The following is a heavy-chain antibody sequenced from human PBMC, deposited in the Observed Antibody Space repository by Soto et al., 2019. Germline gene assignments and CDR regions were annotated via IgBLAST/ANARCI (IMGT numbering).Heavy chain of an antibody. CDR1: GFSLSTSGVG. D-gene: IGHD1-26*01. CDR3: AHGSSIVGAPAFDY. V-gene: IGHV2-5*02. Sequence: QITLKESGPALVKPTQTLTLTCSFSGFSLSTSGVGVGWVRQAPGKALEWLTLLYWDDDRRYNPSLKSRLTFAKDTSRNQVVLTMTNMDPVDTATYYCAHGSSIVGAPAFDYWGQGILVTVSS. J-gene: IGHJ4*02. CDR2: LYWDDDR.